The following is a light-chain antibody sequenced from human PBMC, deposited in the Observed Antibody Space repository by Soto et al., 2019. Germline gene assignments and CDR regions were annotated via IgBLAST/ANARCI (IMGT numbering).Light chain of an antibody. CDR3: QQSYNIPLT. CDR2: ARS. V-gene: IGKV1-39*01. Sequence: DIQMTQSPSSLSASVGDRVTITCRASQSISSYLNWYQHKPGRAPDLLIYARSSFQSGVPSRFSGSGSGTDFTLTIISLQPEDFATCFCQQSYNIPLTFGGGTKVEIK. CDR1: QSISSY. J-gene: IGKJ4*01.